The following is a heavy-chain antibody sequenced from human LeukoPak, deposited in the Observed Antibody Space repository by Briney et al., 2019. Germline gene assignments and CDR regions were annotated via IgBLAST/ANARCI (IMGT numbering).Heavy chain of an antibody. CDR1: GFTFSSFA. V-gene: IGHV3-64D*09. CDR2: ISRNGGST. D-gene: IGHD2/OR15-2a*01. J-gene: IGHJ4*02. Sequence: SGGSLRLSCSASGFTFSSFAMHWVRQAPGKGLEYVAAISRNGGSTYYADSVKGRFTISRDNSKNTLCLQMSSLRAEDTAVYLCVKDLRSDFMGVLSRYLSYWGQGTLVTVSS. CDR3: VKDLRSDFMGVLSRYLSY.